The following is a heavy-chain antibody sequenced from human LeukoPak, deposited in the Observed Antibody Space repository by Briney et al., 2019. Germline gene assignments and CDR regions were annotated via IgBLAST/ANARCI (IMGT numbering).Heavy chain of an antibody. Sequence: PSETLSLTCTVSGGSISSSSYYWGWLRQPPGKGLEWIGSIHYSGSTYYNPSLKSRVTIPVDTSKNQFSLKLSSVTAADTAVYYCARRVVPGYYMDVWGKGTTVTVSS. CDR1: GGSISSSSYY. V-gene: IGHV4-39*01. CDR3: ARRVVPGYYMDV. J-gene: IGHJ6*03. CDR2: IHYSGST. D-gene: IGHD2-2*01.